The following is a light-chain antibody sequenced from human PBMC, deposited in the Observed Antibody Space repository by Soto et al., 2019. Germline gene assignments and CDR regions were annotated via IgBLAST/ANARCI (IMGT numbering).Light chain of an antibody. V-gene: IGKV3-20*01. J-gene: IGKJ2*01. CDR3: QQYGSSPPYT. CDR1: HSVSSSY. CDR2: GAS. Sequence: EIVLTQSPGTLSLSPGERATLSCRASHSVSSSYLAWYQQKPGQAPRLLIYGASSRATGIPDRFSGSGSGTDFTLTISRLEPEDVAVYYCQQYGSSPPYTFGQGNTLEIK.